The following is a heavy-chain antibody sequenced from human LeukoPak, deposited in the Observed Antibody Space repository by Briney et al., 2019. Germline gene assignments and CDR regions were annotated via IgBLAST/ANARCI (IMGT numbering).Heavy chain of an antibody. CDR3: ARGFDRSNWFDP. CDR1: GDSVSSNSAA. V-gene: IGHV6-1*01. Sequence: SQTLSLTCAISGDSVSSNSAAWNWIRQSPSRGLEWLGRTYYRSKWYNDYAVSVKSRITINPDTSKNQFSLKLSSVTAADTAVYYCARGFDRSNWFDPWGQGTLVTVSS. D-gene: IGHD3-9*01. J-gene: IGHJ5*02. CDR2: TYYRSKWYN.